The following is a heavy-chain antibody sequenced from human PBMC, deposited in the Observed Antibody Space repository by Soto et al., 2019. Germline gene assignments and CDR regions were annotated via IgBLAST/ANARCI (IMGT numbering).Heavy chain of an antibody. CDR1: GFTFSSYG. V-gene: IGHV3-23*01. D-gene: IGHD6-19*01. Sequence: GGALRLSCAASGFTFSSYGMSWVRQAPGKGLEWVSGISGSDDSTHYADSVKGRFTISRDNSKNTLYLQMNSLGAEDTAVYFCASSPWMVIPAHSDYWGQGSLVTVSS. J-gene: IGHJ4*02. CDR2: ISGSDDST. CDR3: ASSPWMVIPAHSDY.